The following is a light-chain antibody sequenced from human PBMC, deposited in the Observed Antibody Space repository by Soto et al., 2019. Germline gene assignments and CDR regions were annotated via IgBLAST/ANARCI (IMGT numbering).Light chain of an antibody. CDR1: SSNIGSNT. CDR2: SNN. Sequence: QSVLTQPPSASGTPGQRVTISCSGSSSNIGSNTVNWYQQLSGTAPKLLIYSNNQRPSGVPDRFSGSKSGTSASLAISGLQSEDEADYYCAAWDDSLNVLFGGGTKVTVL. J-gene: IGLJ2*01. CDR3: AAWDDSLNVL. V-gene: IGLV1-44*01.